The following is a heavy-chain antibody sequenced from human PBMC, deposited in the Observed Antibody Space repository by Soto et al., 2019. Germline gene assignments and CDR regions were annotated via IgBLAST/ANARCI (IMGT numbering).Heavy chain of an antibody. CDR3: TTTCGYTCGWRC. V-gene: IGHV3-15*07. J-gene: IGHJ4*02. CDR1: GFTFSNAW. CDR2: IKSKTDGGTT. Sequence: GGSLRLSCAASGFTFSNAWMNWVRQAPGKGLEWVGRIKSKTDGGTTDYAAPVKGRFTISRDDSENMLYLQMNSLKTEDTAVYYCTTTCGYTCGWRCWGQGTLVTVSS. D-gene: IGHD5-18*01.